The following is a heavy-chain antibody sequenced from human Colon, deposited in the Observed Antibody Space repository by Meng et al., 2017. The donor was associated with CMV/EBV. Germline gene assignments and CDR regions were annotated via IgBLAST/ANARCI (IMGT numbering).Heavy chain of an antibody. D-gene: IGHD6-6*01. CDR2: INSNTGAT. J-gene: IGHJ5*02. CDR1: GYTFTDYY. V-gene: IGHV1-2*02. Sequence: QVQLVQSGAEVKTPGASVKVSCKGSGYTFTDYYIHWVRQAPGQGLEWMGLINSNTGATKYAQKFQNRITMTRDTSINTVYMQLSGLRSDDTAVYYCERVGGWIGSSSIFGWFDPWGQGTLVTVSS. CDR3: ERVGGWIGSSSIFGWFDP.